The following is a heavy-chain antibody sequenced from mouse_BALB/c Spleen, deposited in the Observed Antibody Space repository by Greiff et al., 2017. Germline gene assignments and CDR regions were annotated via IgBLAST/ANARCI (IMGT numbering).Heavy chain of an antibody. V-gene: IGHV2-9*02. CDR1: GFSLSRYS. Sequence: VQVVESGPGLVAPSQSLSITCTVSGFSLSRYSVHWVRQPPGKGLEWLGVIWAGGSTNYNSALMSRLSISKDNSKSQVFLKMNSLQTDDTAMYYCARAYGNPAYWGQGTLVTVSA. J-gene: IGHJ3*01. CDR2: IWAGGST. CDR3: ARAYGNPAY. D-gene: IGHD2-1*01.